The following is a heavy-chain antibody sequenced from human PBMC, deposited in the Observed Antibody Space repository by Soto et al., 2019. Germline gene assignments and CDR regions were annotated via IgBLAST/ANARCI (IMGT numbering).Heavy chain of an antibody. J-gene: IGHJ4*02. V-gene: IGHV3-53*01. Sequence: GGSLRLSCAASGFTVSTSYMNWVRQAPGKGLEWVSVIYAGGTSYYADSVKGRFSISRDNSKNTLYLQMNSLRLEDTAVYYCEREDRYTTSWYSFDSWGQGTLVTGSS. CDR1: GFTVSTSY. CDR2: IYAGGTS. D-gene: IGHD6-13*01. CDR3: EREDRYTTSWYSFDS.